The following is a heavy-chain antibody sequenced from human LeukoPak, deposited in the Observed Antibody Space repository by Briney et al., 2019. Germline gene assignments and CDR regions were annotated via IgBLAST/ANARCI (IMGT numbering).Heavy chain of an antibody. Sequence: SETLSLTCTVSSGSISSSSYYWGWIRQPPGKGLEWIGSIYYSGSTYYNPSLKSRVTISVDTSKNQFSLKLSSVTAADTAVYYCARQHSSSWSDWFDPWGQGTLVTVSS. CDR1: SGSISSSSYY. J-gene: IGHJ5*02. D-gene: IGHD6-13*01. CDR2: IYYSGST. CDR3: ARQHSSSWSDWFDP. V-gene: IGHV4-39*01.